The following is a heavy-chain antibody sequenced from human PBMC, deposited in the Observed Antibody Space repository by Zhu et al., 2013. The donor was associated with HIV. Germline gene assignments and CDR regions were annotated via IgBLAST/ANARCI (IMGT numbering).Heavy chain of an antibody. V-gene: IGHV1-8*01. CDR2: MNPNSGNT. CDR3: ARGCCTNGVCYSDDNWFDP. Sequence: QVQLVQSGAEVKKPGASVKVSCKASGYTFTSYDINWVRQATGQGLEWMGWMNPNSGNTGYALKFQGRVTMTRNTSISTAYMELSSLRSEDTAVYYCARGCCTNGVCYSDDNWFDPWGQGTPGPPSPQ. CDR1: GYTFTSYD. D-gene: IGHD2-8*01. J-gene: IGHJ5*02.